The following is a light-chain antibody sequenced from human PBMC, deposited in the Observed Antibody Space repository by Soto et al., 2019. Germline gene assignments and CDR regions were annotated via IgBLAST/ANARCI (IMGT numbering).Light chain of an antibody. J-gene: IGKJ2*01. Sequence: LLTQSPATLSLSPGETATFSCRASQGVSGNYVACHQQKPGQAPRLLIYATSNRATGMPARISGSGSGTDFTLTISRLEPEDVAVYYCQQCGPSLRYTFGQGTKLEIK. CDR2: ATS. CDR3: QQCGPSLRYT. V-gene: IGKV3-20*01. CDR1: QGVSGNY.